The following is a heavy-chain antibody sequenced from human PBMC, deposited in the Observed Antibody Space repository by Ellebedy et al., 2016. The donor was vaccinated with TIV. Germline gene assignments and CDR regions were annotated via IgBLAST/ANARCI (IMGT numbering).Heavy chain of an antibody. Sequence: PGGSLRLSCAASGFSFNNYGIHWIRQAPGKGLEWVAVIWYDGSKKYYADSVKGRFTISRDNSRNTLYLQMDSLSAEDTAVYYCARDGGSDYGDYGPADFWGQGTLVTVSS. J-gene: IGHJ4*02. CDR3: ARDGGSDYGDYGPADF. V-gene: IGHV3-33*08. CDR2: IWYDGSKK. CDR1: GFSFNNYG. D-gene: IGHD4-17*01.